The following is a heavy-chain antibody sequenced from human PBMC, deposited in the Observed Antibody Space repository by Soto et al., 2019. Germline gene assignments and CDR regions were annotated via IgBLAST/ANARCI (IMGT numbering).Heavy chain of an antibody. V-gene: IGHV3-64*01. Sequence: EVQLAESGGGLAQPGGSLRLSCAASGFTLSGYAMDWVRQAPGKGLEYVSGISSNGVGTYYANSVQGRFTLSRDNSNNTAYLQMGSLRPEDMAVYYCARRARPDFYYMDVWGKGTTVTVSS. CDR1: GFTLSGYA. J-gene: IGHJ6*03. CDR3: ARRARPDFYYMDV. CDR2: ISSNGVGT. D-gene: IGHD6-6*01.